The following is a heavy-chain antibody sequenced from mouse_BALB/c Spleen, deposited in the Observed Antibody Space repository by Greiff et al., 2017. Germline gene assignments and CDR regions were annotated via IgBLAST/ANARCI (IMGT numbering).Heavy chain of an antibody. J-gene: IGHJ3*01. CDR1: GFTFSDYY. CDR3: ARDPLTAAFAY. Sequence: EVQLVESGGGLVKPGGSLKLSCAASGFTFSDYYMYWVRQTPEKRLEWVATISDGGSYTYYPDSVKGRFTISRDNAKNNLYLQMSSLKSEDTAMYYCARDPLTAAFAYWGQGTLVTVSA. CDR2: ISDGGSYT. D-gene: IGHD1-2*01. V-gene: IGHV5-4*02.